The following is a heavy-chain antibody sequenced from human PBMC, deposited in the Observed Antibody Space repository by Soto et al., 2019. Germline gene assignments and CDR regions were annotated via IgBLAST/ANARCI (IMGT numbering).Heavy chain of an antibody. CDR3: ARGGVLRFLEWLL. CDR2: IYYSGTS. Sequence: QLQLQESGPGLVKPSETLSLTCNVSGGSVSSTNYYWGWIRQPPGKGLEWIGSIYYSGTSYYNPSLKSRVTISIDTSKKQFSLKLSSVTAADTALYYCARGGVLRFLEWLLWGRGTLVTVSS. D-gene: IGHD3-3*01. J-gene: IGHJ4*02. V-gene: IGHV4-39*01. CDR1: GGSVSSTNYY.